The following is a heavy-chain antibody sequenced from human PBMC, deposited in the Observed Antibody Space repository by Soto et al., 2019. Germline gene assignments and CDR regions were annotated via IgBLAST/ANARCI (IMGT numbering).Heavy chain of an antibody. D-gene: IGHD6-19*01. CDR3: AREISSHPYYCGMDV. J-gene: IGHJ6*02. Sequence: QVQLVQSGAEVKKPGASVKVSCKASGYTFTSYDINWVRQATGQGLEWMGWMNPNSGNTGYAQKFQGRVTMTRNTSISTADMELSSLRSEDTAVYYCAREISSHPYYCGMDVWGQGTTVTVSS. V-gene: IGHV1-8*01. CDR2: MNPNSGNT. CDR1: GYTFTSYD.